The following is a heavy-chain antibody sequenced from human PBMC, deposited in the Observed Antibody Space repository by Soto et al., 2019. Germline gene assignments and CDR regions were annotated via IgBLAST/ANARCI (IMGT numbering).Heavy chain of an antibody. CDR3: AGERALTVNTVKGMDV. CDR2: INSDGSRT. Sequence: GGSLRLSCAASGFTFSPYWMHWVRQDPGKGLVWVSHINSDGSRTSYADSAKGRFTISRDNAKNTLYLQMNSLRAEDTAVYYCAGERALTVNTVKGMDVWGQGTTVTVSS. CDR1: GFTFSPYW. J-gene: IGHJ6*02. D-gene: IGHD4-4*01. V-gene: IGHV3-74*01.